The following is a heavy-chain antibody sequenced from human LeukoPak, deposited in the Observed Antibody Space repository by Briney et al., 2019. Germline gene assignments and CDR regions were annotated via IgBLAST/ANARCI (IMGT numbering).Heavy chain of an antibody. D-gene: IGHD3-10*01. Sequence: GRSLRLSCAAPGVTFSNYAMHWVRQSPGKGLEWVAVISDDGSDKHHADSVKGRFTVSRDNSKHTVYLQMDRLRVEDTAIYYCVREGTYFFASGSFQGYYFDNWGQGTLVTVSS. CDR3: VREGTYFFASGSFQGYYFDN. CDR2: ISDDGSDK. CDR1: GVTFSNYA. J-gene: IGHJ4*02. V-gene: IGHV3-30*03.